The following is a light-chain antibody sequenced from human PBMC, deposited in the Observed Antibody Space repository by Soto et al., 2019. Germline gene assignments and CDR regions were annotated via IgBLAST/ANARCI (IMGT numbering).Light chain of an antibody. CDR2: VAS. Sequence: IVMTQSPGTLSLSPGERATLSCRASQTVGSRYLAWYQQKPGQAPRLLIYVASSRATGIPDRFSGSGSGTDFTLTISSLQPEDFATYYCQQYNSYPWTFGQGTKVDIK. V-gene: IGKV3-20*01. CDR1: QTVGSRY. J-gene: IGKJ1*01. CDR3: QQYNSYPWT.